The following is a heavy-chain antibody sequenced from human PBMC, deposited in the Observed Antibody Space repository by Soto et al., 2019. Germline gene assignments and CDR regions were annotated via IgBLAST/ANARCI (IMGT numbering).Heavy chain of an antibody. CDR3: AREGGRVTHYDAFDI. CDR1: GFTFSSYG. J-gene: IGHJ3*02. CDR2: IWYDGSNK. V-gene: IGHV3-33*01. D-gene: IGHD3-16*01. Sequence: QVQLVESGGGVVQPGRSLRLSCAASGFTFSSYGMHWVRQAPGKGLEWVAVIWYDGSNKYYADSVKGRFTISRDNSKNTLYLQMNSLIAEDTGVYYCAREGGRVTHYDAFDIWGQGTMVTVSS.